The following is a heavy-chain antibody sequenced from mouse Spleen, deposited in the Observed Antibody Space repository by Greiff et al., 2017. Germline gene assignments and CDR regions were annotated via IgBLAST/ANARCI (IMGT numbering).Heavy chain of an antibody. V-gene: IGHV8-12*01. J-gene: IGHJ4*01. D-gene: IGHD2-14*01. Sequence: QVTLKESGPGILQSSQTLSLTCSFSGFSLSTSGMGVSWIRQPSGKGLEWLAHIYWDDDKRYNPSLKSRLTISKDTSRNQVFLKITSVDTADTATYYCARRGLGTTKGYYAMDYWGQGTSVTVSS. CDR1: GFSLSTSGMG. CDR3: ARRGLGTTKGYYAMDY. CDR2: IYWDDDK.